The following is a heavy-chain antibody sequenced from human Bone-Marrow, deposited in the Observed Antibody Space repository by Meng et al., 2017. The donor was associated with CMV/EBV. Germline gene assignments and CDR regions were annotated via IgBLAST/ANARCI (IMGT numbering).Heavy chain of an antibody. CDR2: YNHGGST. D-gene: IGHD5-18*01. CDR3: ARGPDITAHFDH. J-gene: IGHJ4*02. CDR1: GGSFNGYY. V-gene: IGHV4-34*01. Sequence: SETLSLTCAVYGGSFNGYYWTWIRQTPGKGLEWVGEYNHGGSTTYNPSLKSRVTISVDTSKNQLSLKMTSETAADTAFYFCARGPDITAHFDHWGQGTLVTVSS.